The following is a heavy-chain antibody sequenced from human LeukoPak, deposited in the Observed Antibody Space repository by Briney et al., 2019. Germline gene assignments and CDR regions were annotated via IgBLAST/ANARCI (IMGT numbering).Heavy chain of an antibody. CDR2: ISSSGSTV. CDR3: ARDVGSGSYYWFDP. J-gene: IGHJ5*02. D-gene: IGHD3-10*01. CDR1: GFTFSDYY. V-gene: IGHV3-11*01. Sequence: GGSLRLSCAASGFTFSDYYMSWIRQAPGKGLEWVSYISSSGSTVYYADSVKGRFTISRDNAKNSLYLQMNSLRAEDTAVYYCARDVGSGSYYWFDPWGQGTLVTVSS.